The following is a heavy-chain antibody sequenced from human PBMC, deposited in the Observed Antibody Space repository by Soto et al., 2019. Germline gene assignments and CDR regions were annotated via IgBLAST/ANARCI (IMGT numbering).Heavy chain of an antibody. CDR3: ARQYYDSSGPYQAFDI. Sequence: GESLKISCKGSGYSFTSYWIGWARQMPGKGLEWMGIIYPGDSDTRYSPSFQGQVTISADKSISTAYLQWSSLKASDTAMYYCARQYYDSSGPYQAFDIWGQGTMVTVSS. J-gene: IGHJ3*02. CDR1: GYSFTSYW. D-gene: IGHD3-22*01. CDR2: IYPGDSDT. V-gene: IGHV5-51*01.